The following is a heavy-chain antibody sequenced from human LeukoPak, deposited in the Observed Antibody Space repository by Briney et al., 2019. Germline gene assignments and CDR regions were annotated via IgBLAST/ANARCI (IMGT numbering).Heavy chain of an antibody. CDR1: GFTFSSNW. CDR3: ARAGEGLLAYSFDI. J-gene: IGHJ3*02. CDR2: INSDGSGT. D-gene: IGHD1-26*01. V-gene: IGHV3-74*01. Sequence: GGSLRLSCAASGFTFSSNWMHWVRQGPGKGLVWVSRINSDGSGTSYADSVKGRFIISRDNAKNTLYLQMNSLRAEDTAVYYCARAGEGLLAYSFDIWGQGTMVTVSS.